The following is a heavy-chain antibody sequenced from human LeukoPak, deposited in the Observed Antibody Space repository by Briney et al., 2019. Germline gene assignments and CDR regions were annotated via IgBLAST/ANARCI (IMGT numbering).Heavy chain of an antibody. CDR3: ARGPRDGYNPLGY. D-gene: IGHD5-24*01. J-gene: IGHJ4*02. Sequence: GGSLRLSCAASGFTFSSYWMHWVRQVPGKGLVWVSRIISDGSTTDYADSVKGRFTISRDNAKNTLYLQMNSLTADDTAVYYCARGPRDGYNPLGYWGQGTLVTVSS. CDR2: IISDGSTT. V-gene: IGHV3-74*01. CDR1: GFTFSSYW.